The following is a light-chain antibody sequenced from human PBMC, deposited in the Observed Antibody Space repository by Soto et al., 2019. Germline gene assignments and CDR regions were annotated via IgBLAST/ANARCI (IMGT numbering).Light chain of an antibody. J-gene: IGKJ5*01. CDR2: GAS. V-gene: IGKV3-20*01. CDR3: QKYGSSPRT. CDR1: QSVSSSY. Sequence: EIVLTQSPGTLSLSPGERATLSFRASQSVSSSYLAWYQQKPGQAPRLLIYGASSRATGIPDRFSGSGSGTDFTITISRLEPEDFAVYYCQKYGSSPRTFGQGTRLEI.